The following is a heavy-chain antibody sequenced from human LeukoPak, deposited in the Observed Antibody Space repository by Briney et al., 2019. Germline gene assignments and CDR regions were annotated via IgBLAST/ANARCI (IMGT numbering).Heavy chain of an antibody. J-gene: IGHJ6*02. CDR3: ATHQSDIYYGMYV. Sequence: GASVKVSCKASGYTFTDYYMQWVRQAPGQRLEWMGCINPTSGGTTYAQKFQGRVSMTRDTSITTAYMELTSLRSDDTAVYYCATHQSDIYYGMYVWGQGTTVTVSS. CDR1: GYTFTDYY. D-gene: IGHD2-15*01. CDR2: INPTSGGT. V-gene: IGHV1-2*02.